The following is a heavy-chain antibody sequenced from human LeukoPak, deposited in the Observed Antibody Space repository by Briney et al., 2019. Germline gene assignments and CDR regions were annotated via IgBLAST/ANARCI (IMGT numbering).Heavy chain of an antibody. J-gene: IGHJ4*02. D-gene: IGHD2-2*01. CDR2: ISGSGGST. V-gene: IGHV3-23*01. CDR3: AKEEVPAARSYFDY. CDR1: GFTFSSYA. Sequence: GGSLRLFCEGSGFTFSSYAMSWVRQAPGKGLEWVSAISGSGGSTYYADSVKGRFTISRDNSKNTQNPQMNTLRAEDTAVYYRAKEEVPAARSYFDYWGQETLVTVSS.